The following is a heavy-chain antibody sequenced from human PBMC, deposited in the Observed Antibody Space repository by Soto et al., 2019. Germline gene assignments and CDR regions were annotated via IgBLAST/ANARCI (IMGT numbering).Heavy chain of an antibody. D-gene: IGHD3-22*01. J-gene: IGHJ5*02. V-gene: IGHV3-23*01. CDR2: ISGSGGST. CDR1: GFTFSSYA. Sequence: PVGSLILSCAASGFTFSSYAMSWVRQAPGKGLEWVSAISGSGGSTYYADSVKGRFTISRDNSKNTLYLQMKSLRAEDTAVYYCAKTMYYYDSSGYYPNWFDPWGQGTLVTVSS. CDR3: AKTMYYYDSSGYYPNWFDP.